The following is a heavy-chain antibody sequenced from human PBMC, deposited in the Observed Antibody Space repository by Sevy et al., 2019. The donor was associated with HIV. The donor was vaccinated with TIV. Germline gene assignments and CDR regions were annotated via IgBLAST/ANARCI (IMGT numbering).Heavy chain of an antibody. Sequence: SVKVSCKASGGTFSSYAISWVRQAPGQGLEWMGGIIPIFGTANYAQKFQGRVTITADESTSTAYMELSSLRSEDTAVYYCAREESGYSSSWYYFDYWGQGTLVTVSS. D-gene: IGHD6-13*01. J-gene: IGHJ4*02. CDR1: GGTFSSYA. CDR2: IIPIFGTA. V-gene: IGHV1-69*13. CDR3: AREESGYSSSWYYFDY.